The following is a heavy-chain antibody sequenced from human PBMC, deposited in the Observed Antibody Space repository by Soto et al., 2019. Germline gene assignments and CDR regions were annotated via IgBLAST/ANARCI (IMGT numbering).Heavy chain of an antibody. V-gene: IGHV1-18*04. CDR2: ISAYNGNT. CDR3: ATTPGENYYDSSGYYDY. J-gene: IGHJ4*02. D-gene: IGHD3-22*01. Sequence: ASVKVSCKASGYTFTSYGISWVRQAPGQGPEWMGWISAYNGNTNSAQKLQGRVTMTTDTSTSTAYMELRSLRSDDTAVYYCATTPGENYYDSSGYYDYWGQGTLVTVSS. CDR1: GYTFTSYG.